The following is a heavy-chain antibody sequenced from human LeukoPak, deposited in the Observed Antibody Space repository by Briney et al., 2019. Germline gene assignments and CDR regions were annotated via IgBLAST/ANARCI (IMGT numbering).Heavy chain of an antibody. J-gene: IGHJ4*02. CDR2: IYYSGST. Sequence: PGGSLRLSCAASGFTFSSYSMNWIRQPPGKGLEWMGSIYYSGSTYYNPSLKSRVTIYVDTSKNQFSLNLSSVTAADTAVYYCARQLLGSGELDYWGQGTLVTVSS. CDR1: GFTFSSYS. CDR3: ARQLLGSGELDY. D-gene: IGHD3-10*01. V-gene: IGHV4-39*01.